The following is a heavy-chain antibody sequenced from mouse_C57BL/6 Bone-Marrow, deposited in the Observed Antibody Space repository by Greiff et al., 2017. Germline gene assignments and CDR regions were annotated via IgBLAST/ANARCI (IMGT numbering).Heavy chain of an antibody. CDR2: ISGGGGNT. CDR1: GFTFSSYT. V-gene: IGHV5-9*01. D-gene: IGHD2-1*01. CDR3: ARRCYGNYYFDY. J-gene: IGHJ2*01. Sequence: EVKLVESGGGLVKPGGSLKLSCAASGFTFSSYTMSWVRQTPGKRLEWVATISGGGGNTYYPDSVKGRFTISRDNAKNTLYLQMSSLRSEDTALYYCARRCYGNYYFDYWGQGTTLTVSS.